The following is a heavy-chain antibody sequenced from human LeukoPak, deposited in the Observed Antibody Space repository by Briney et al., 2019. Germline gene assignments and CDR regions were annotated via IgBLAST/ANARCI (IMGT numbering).Heavy chain of an antibody. CDR3: ARVAYRGNYYWSSDV. V-gene: IGHV1-69*04. CDR1: GGTFSSYA. Sequence: ASVKVSCKASGGTFSSYAISWVRQAPGQGLEWMGRIIPILGIANYAQKFQGRVTITADKSTSTAYMELSSLRSEDTAVYYCARVAYRGNYYWSSDVWGKGTTVIV. D-gene: IGHD1-26*01. CDR2: IIPILGIA. J-gene: IGHJ6*04.